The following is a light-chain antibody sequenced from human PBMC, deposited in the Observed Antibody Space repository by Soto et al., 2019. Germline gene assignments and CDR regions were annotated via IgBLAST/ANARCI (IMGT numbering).Light chain of an antibody. CDR2: AAS. J-gene: IGKJ1*01. CDR3: QQSRTTPWT. Sequence: DIQMTQSPASLSASIGDTVTIACRASQNIDISLNWYQHTPGTVPKLLIYAASGLQTGVPSRFSGRGAGTDFSLTISSLQPEDFATYYCQQSRTTPWTFGQGTKVDIK. V-gene: IGKV1-39*01. CDR1: QNIDIS.